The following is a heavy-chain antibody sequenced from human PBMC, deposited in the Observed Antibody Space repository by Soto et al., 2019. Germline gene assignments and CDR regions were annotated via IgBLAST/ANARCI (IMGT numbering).Heavy chain of an antibody. CDR3: ARGDEMTAVTIFES. J-gene: IGHJ4*02. CDR1: GGAFGRYS. V-gene: IGHV1-69*01. CDR2: VIPVFNTS. D-gene: IGHD4-17*01. Sequence: QVQLEQSGPEVKRPGTSVKVSCQASGGAFGRYSVSWVRQAPGQGLEWIGGVIPVFNTSNYSLKFQGRVAIFADLSTSTVFMELRSLRSEDTALYYCARGDEMTAVTIFESWGQGTLVTVSS.